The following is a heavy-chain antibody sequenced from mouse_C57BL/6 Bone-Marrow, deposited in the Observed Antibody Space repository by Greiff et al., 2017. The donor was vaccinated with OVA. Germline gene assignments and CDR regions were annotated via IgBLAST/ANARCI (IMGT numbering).Heavy chain of an antibody. J-gene: IGHJ3*01. CDR3: ARGGYRGAWFAY. V-gene: IGHV1-26*01. CDR1: GYTFTDYY. Sequence: VQLQQSGPELVKPGASVKISCKASGYTFTDYYMNWVKQSHGKSLEWIGDINPNNGGTSYNQKFKGKATLTVDKSSSTAYMELRSLTSEDSAVYYCARGGYRGAWFAYWGQGTLVTVSA. CDR2: INPNNGGT. D-gene: IGHD2-12*01.